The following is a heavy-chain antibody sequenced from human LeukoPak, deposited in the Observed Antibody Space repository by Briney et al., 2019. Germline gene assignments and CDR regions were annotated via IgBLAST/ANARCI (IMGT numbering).Heavy chain of an antibody. CDR2: ISSSSSYI. CDR1: GFTFSSYS. J-gene: IGHJ4*02. CDR3: VKPGYCSSTSCPGGYFDY. Sequence: GGSLRLSCAAPGFTFSSYSMNWVRPAPGKGLEWVSSISSSSSYIYYADSVKGRFTISRDNAKNSLYLQMSSLRAEDTAVYYCVKPGYCSSTSCPGGYFDYWGQGTLVTVSS. D-gene: IGHD2-2*01. V-gene: IGHV3-21*01.